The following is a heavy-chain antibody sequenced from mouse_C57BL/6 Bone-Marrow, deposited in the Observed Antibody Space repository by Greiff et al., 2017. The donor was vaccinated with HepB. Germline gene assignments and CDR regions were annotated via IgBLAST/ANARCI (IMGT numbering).Heavy chain of an antibody. CDR2: IYPRSGNT. J-gene: IGHJ3*01. CDR1: GYTFTSYG. D-gene: IGHD2-4*01. V-gene: IGHV1-81*01. Sequence: VKLMESGAELARPGASVKLSCKASGYTFTSYGISWVKQRTGQGLEWIGEIYPRSGNTYYNEKFKGKATLTADKSSSTAYMELRSLTSEDSAVYFCARSGIYYDYPWFAYWGQGTLVTVSA. CDR3: ARSGIYYDYPWFAY.